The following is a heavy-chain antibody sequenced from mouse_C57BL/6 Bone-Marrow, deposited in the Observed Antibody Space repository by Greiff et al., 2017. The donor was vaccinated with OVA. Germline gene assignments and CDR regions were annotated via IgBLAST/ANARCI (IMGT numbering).Heavy chain of an antibody. V-gene: IGHV5-4*01. D-gene: IGHD1-1*01. Sequence: EVKLMESGGGLVKPGGSLKLSCAASGFTFSSYAMSWVRQTPEKRLEWVATISDGGSYTYYPDNVKGRFTISRDNAKNNLYLQMSHLKSEDTAMYNCARDPLYYGSSSWFAYWGQGTLVTVSA. CDR2: ISDGGSYT. CDR3: ARDPLYYGSSSWFAY. CDR1: GFTFSSYA. J-gene: IGHJ3*01.